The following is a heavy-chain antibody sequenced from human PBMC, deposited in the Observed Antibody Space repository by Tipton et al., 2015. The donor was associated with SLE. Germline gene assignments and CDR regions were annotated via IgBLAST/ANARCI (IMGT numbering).Heavy chain of an antibody. J-gene: IGHJ4*02. CDR3: ARDRDYYDSSGYSYYLDY. D-gene: IGHD3-22*01. Sequence: TLSLTCTVSGGSISSYYWSWIRQPAGKGLEWIGRIYTTGSTNYNPSLKSRVTMSVDTSKNQFSLKLSYVTAADTAVYYCARDRDYYDSSGYSYYLDYWGQGTLVTVSS. CDR2: IYTTGST. CDR1: GGSISSYY. V-gene: IGHV4-4*07.